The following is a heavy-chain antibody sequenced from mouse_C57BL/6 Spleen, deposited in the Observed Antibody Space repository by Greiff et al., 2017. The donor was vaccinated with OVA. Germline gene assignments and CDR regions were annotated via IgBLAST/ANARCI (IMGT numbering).Heavy chain of an antibody. CDR1: GYTFTSYW. D-gene: IGHD4-1*01. CDR3: ASLTGTDAMDY. CDR2: IDPSDSYT. V-gene: IGHV1-59*01. Sequence: VQLQQPGAELVRPGTSVKLSCKASGYTFTSYWMHWVKPRPGQGLAWIGVIDPSDSYTNYNQKFKGKATLTVDTSSSTAYMQLSSLTSEDAAVYYWASLTGTDAMDYWGQGTSVTVSS. J-gene: IGHJ4*01.